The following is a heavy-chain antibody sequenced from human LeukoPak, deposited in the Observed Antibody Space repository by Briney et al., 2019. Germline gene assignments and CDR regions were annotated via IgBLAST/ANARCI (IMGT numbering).Heavy chain of an antibody. V-gene: IGHV1-18*01. CDR3: ARDRGLYCTNGVCYSSDY. J-gene: IGHJ4*02. CDR2: ISTYNGNT. Sequence: AASVKVSCKASGGTFSSYGISWVRQAPGQGLEWMGWISTYNGNTNYAQKFQDRVTMTTDTSTSTAYMELRSLRSDDTAVYYCARDRGLYCTNGVCYSSDYWGQGTLVTVSS. CDR1: GGTFSSYG. D-gene: IGHD2-8*01.